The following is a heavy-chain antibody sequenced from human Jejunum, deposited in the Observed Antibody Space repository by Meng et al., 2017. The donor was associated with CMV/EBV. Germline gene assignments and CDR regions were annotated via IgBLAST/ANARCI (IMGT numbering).Heavy chain of an antibody. CDR1: EFTFSDYY. Sequence: QVQLVESGGGLVKPGGSLNLSCAASEFTFSDYYMSWIRQAPGKGLEWISYISGNTKVTNYADSVKGRFTISRDNAKNSLYLQMSSLRGEDTAVYYCARAGLGHNSFDPWGQGTLVTVSS. CDR3: ARAGLGHNSFDP. D-gene: IGHD2-15*01. CDR2: ISGNTKVT. V-gene: IGHV3-11*05. J-gene: IGHJ5*02.